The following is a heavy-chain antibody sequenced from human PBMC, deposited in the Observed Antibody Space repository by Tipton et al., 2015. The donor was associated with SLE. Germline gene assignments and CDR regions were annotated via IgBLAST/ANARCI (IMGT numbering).Heavy chain of an antibody. CDR2: ISTYNGNT. CDR3: ARVRVNTELGVFVH. Sequence: QLVQSGAEVKKPGASVRVSCKASVYTFTTYGISWVRQAPGQGLEWMGWISTYNGNTNYAQKLQGKVTMTSDTSTSTAYMELRILSSDDTDIYYCARVRVNTELGVFVHWGQGTLVSVSS. V-gene: IGHV1-18*01. J-gene: IGHJ4*02. D-gene: IGHD5-18*01. CDR1: VYTFTTYG.